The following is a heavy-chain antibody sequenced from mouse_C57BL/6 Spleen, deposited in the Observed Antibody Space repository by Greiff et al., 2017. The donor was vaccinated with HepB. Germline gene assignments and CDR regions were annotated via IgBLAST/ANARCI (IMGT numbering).Heavy chain of an antibody. Sequence: VQLQQSGAELAKPGASVKLSCKASGYTFTSYWMHWVKQRPGQGLEWIGYINPSSGYTKYNQKVKDKATLTADKSSSTAYMQLSSLSYEDSAVYWGASEYTFDYWGQGTTLTVSS. D-gene: IGHD5-1*01. CDR3: ASEYTFDY. V-gene: IGHV1-7*01. J-gene: IGHJ2*01. CDR2: INPSSGYT. CDR1: GYTFTSYW.